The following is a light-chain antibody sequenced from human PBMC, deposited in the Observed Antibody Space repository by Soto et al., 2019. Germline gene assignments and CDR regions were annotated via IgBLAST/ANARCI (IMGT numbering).Light chain of an antibody. CDR1: QSVSSSY. CDR3: QQYGSSPPT. CDR2: GAS. Sequence: EIVLTQSPGTLSLSPGERSTLSFRSSQSVSSSYLAWYQHKPGQAPRLLIYGASSRATGIPDRFSGSGSGTDFTLTISRLEPEDFVFYYWQQYGSSPPTFGQGTRLEI. J-gene: IGKJ5*01. V-gene: IGKV3-20*01.